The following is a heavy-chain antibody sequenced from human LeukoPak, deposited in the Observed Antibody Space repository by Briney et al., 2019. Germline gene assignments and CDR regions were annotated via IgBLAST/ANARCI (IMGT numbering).Heavy chain of an antibody. Sequence: PGGSLRLSCAASGSTFTDYYMSWIRQAPGKGLECISYITVGGGVTYYADSVKGRFTISRDNSKNTLYLQMNSLRAEDTAVYYCARDLYGDYTFDYWGQGTLVTVSS. J-gene: IGHJ4*02. CDR3: ARDLYGDYTFDY. V-gene: IGHV3-11*04. CDR2: ITVGGGVT. D-gene: IGHD4-17*01. CDR1: GSTFTDYY.